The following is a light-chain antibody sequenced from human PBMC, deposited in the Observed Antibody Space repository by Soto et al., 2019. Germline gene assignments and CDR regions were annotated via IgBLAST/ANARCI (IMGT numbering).Light chain of an antibody. CDR3: AAWDDSLNGWV. J-gene: IGLJ3*02. CDR1: SSNIGSNA. CDR2: NND. V-gene: IGLV1-44*01. Sequence: QSVLTQPPSASGTPGQRVSISCSGSSSNIGSNAVNWYQQLPGTAPKLLIYNNDQRPSGVPDRFSGSKSGISASLAISGLQSDDETDYFCAAWDDSLNGWVFGGGTKLTVL.